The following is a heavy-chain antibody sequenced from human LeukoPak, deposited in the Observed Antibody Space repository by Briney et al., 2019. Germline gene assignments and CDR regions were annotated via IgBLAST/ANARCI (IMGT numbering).Heavy chain of an antibody. J-gene: IGHJ3*02. D-gene: IGHD1-26*01. CDR2: IYHSGST. V-gene: IGHV4-38-2*02. CDR1: GYSISSGYY. CDR3: ARVLRLNSGSYSKSGAFDI. Sequence: SETLSLTCTVSGYSISSGYYWGWIRQPPGKGLEWIGSIYHSGSTYYNPSLKSRVTISVDTSKNQFSLKLSSVTAADTAVYYCARVLRLNSGSYSKSGAFDIWGQGTMVTVSS.